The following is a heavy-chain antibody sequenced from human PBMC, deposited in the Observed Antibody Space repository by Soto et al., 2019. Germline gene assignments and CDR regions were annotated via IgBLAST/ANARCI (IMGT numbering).Heavy chain of an antibody. Sequence: SETLSLTCTVSGVSIHNSHSFWGWIRQPPGKGLEFIGTVYYSGGAHYNSSLKGRVTISVDTANNQVSLRMRSLTAADTAVYYCGRVVEGATRHTDLDSWGQGTLVTVSS. CDR3: GRVVEGATRHTDLDS. J-gene: IGHJ5*01. D-gene: IGHD2-21*01. CDR2: VYYSGGA. CDR1: GVSIHNSHSF. V-gene: IGHV4-39*01.